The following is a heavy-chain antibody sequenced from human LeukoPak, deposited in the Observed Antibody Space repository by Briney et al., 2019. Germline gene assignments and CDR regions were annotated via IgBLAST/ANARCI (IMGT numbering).Heavy chain of an antibody. CDR3: ARGYCSSTTCSIDY. D-gene: IGHD2-2*01. Sequence: PGGSLRLSCATSGFTFSSYSMNWVRQAPGKGLEWVSCISGSSNYKCYADSVEGRLTISRDNAKNSLYLQMNSLRAEDTAVYYCARGYCSSTTCSIDYWGQGTLVTVSS. J-gene: IGHJ4*02. V-gene: IGHV3-21*01. CDR2: ISGSSNYK. CDR1: GFTFSSYS.